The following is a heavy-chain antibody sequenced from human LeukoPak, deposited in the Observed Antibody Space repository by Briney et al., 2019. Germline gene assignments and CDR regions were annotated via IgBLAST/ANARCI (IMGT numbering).Heavy chain of an antibody. J-gene: IGHJ4*02. CDR3: ARVWFGETAQYYFDY. V-gene: IGHV4-34*01. CDR1: GGSFSGYY. CDR2: INHSGST. Sequence: SETLSLTCAVYGGSFSGYYWSWIRQPPGKGLEWIGEINHSGSTNYNPSLKSRVTISVDTSKNQFSLKLSSVTAADTAVYYCARVWFGETAQYYFDYWGQGTLVTVSS. D-gene: IGHD3-10*01.